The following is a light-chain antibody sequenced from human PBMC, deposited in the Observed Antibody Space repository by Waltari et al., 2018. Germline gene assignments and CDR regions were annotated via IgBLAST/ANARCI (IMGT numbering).Light chain of an antibody. Sequence: QSALTQPASVSGSPGQSITISCSGTSSDVGRYNYFSWYQQHPGKAPNLIISGVSNRPSVGAIRFSGSKSDNTASLTRSGLRPEDDAYYHCISYTSSDTYVFGTGTEVTVL. CDR3: ISYTSSDTYV. J-gene: IGLJ1*01. V-gene: IGLV2-14*03. CDR1: SSDVGRYNY. CDR2: GVS.